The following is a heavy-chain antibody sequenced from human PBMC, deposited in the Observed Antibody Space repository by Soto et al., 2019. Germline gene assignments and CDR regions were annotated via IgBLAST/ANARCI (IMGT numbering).Heavy chain of an antibody. CDR3: ARVIKSRDGYNYYYYYGMDV. CDR1: GWSFSCYY. V-gene: IGHV4-34*01. D-gene: IGHD5-12*01. CDR2: INHSGST. J-gene: IGHJ6*02. Sequence: PSETLSLTCAVYGWSFSCYYWGWIRQPPGKGLEWIGEINHSGSTNYNPSLKSRVTISVDTSKNQFSLKLSSVTAADTAVYYCARVIKSRDGYNYYYYYGMDVWGQGTTVTVSS.